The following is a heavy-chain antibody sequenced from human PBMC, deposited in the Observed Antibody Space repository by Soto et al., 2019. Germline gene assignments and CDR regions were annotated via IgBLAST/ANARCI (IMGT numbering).Heavy chain of an antibody. CDR1: GFNFSDYY. V-gene: IGHV3-11*01. J-gene: IGHJ3*02. CDR3: ERVCPDAFDI. CDR2: ISSNGNTI. Sequence: GGSLRLSCAASGFNFSDYYMSWIRQAPGKGLEWVSYISSNGNTIYDGDSVKGRFTISRDNSKNLLYLQMNSLRAEDKAVYYCERVCPDAFDIWGLGTVVTVSS.